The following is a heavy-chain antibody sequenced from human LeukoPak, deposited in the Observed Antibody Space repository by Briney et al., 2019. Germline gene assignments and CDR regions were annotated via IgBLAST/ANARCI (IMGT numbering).Heavy chain of an antibody. Sequence: GGSLRLSCAASGFTFSSYSMNWVRQAPGKGLEWVSSISSSSSYIYYADSVKGRLTISRDNAKNSLYLQMNSLRAEDTAVYYCARGEPGFGGLPTVLDNWGQGALVTVSS. CDR2: ISSSSSYI. J-gene: IGHJ4*02. CDR1: GFTFSSYS. D-gene: IGHD4-23*01. V-gene: IGHV3-21*01. CDR3: ARGEPGFGGLPTVLDN.